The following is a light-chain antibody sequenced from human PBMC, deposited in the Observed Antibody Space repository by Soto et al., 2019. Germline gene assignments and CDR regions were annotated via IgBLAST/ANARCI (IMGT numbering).Light chain of an antibody. CDR2: DVS. J-gene: IGLJ1*01. CDR3: CSYVGSYSFV. V-gene: IGLV2-11*01. CDR1: SSDVGSYNY. Sequence: QSVLTQPRSVSGSHGQSVTISCTGTSSDVGSYNYVSWYRQHPDKAPKLIIYDVSQRPSGVPDRFSGSKSGNTASLTISGLQAEDEADYCCCSYVGSYSFVFGTGTKVTVL.